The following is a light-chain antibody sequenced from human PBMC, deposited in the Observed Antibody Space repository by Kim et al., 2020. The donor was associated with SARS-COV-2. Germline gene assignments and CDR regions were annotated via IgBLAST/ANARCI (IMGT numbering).Light chain of an antibody. CDR2: GAS. CDR3: LQHNTYPIT. Sequence: SVGDNVTINSRRSRDIMNDCGECQQNPQRAPTRLIYGASCLLSGVPSRIIGSGSGTELSLIISSLQPHDFATYFCLQHNTYPITFGQGTRLEIK. V-gene: IGKV1-17*01. CDR1: RDIMND. J-gene: IGKJ5*01.